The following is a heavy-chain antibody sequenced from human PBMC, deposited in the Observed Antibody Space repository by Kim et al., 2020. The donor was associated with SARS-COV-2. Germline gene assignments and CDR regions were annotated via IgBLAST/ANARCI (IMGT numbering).Heavy chain of an antibody. V-gene: IGHV3-48*03. J-gene: IGHJ6*02. CDR3: ARSLYCSSTSCFYGMDV. D-gene: IGHD2-2*01. Sequence: KGRFTIPRDNAKSSLSLQMNSLRAEDTAVYYCARSLYCSSTSCFYGMDVWGQGTTVTVSS.